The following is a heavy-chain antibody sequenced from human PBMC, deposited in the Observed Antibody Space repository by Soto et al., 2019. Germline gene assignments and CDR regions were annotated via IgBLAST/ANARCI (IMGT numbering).Heavy chain of an antibody. CDR2: IYYSGST. D-gene: IGHD4-4*01. CDR3: ARVRSNPGYYYGMDV. CDR1: GGSIGSGGYY. V-gene: IGHV4-31*03. Sequence: PSETLSLTCTVSGGSIGSGGYYWSWIRQHPGKGLEWIGYIYYSGSTYYNPSLKSRVTISVDTSKNQFSLKLSSVTAADTAVYYCARVRSNPGYYYGMDVWGQGTTVTVSS. J-gene: IGHJ6*02.